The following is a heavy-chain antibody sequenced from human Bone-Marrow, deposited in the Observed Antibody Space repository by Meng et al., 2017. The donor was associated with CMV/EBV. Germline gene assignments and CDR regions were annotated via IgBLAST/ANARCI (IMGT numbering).Heavy chain of an antibody. CDR3: ARAADNDFWSGYSY. J-gene: IGHJ4*02. D-gene: IGHD3-3*01. CDR2: IYDSGST. CDR1: GGSINTNTYY. V-gene: IGHV4-39*01. Sequence: SETLSLTCTVSGGSINTNTYYWGWIRQPPGGGLEWIGSIYDSGSTYYNPSLKSRVTISVDTSKTQFSLNLSSVTAADTAVYFCARAADNDFWSGYSYWGQGTLVTVSS.